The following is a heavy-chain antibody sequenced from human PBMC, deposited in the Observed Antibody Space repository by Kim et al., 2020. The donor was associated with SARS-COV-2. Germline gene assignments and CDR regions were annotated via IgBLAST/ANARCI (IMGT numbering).Heavy chain of an antibody. J-gene: IGHJ6*02. CDR1: GGSISSYY. CDR3: ARVNSDYSNPDWPHYYYYYGMDV. CDR2: IYYSGST. V-gene: IGHV4-59*13. Sequence: SETLSLTCTVSGGSISSYYWSWIRQPPGKGLEWIGYIYYSGSTNYNPSLKSRVTISVDTSKNQFSLKLSSVTAADTAVYYCARVNSDYSNPDWPHYYYYYGMDVWGQGITITVSS. D-gene: IGHD4-4*01.